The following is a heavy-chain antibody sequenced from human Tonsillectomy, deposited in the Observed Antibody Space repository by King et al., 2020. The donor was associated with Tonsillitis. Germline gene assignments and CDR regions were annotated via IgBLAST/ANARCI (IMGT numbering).Heavy chain of an antibody. D-gene: IGHD3-16*01. CDR3: ARGEGFDFDY. V-gene: IGHV5-51*01. CDR1: GYNFTTYW. CDR2: IYPDDSDA. Sequence: LQLVQSGAEVKKPGESLKISCKVSGYNFTTYWIGWVRQMPGKGLEWMGIIYPDDSDARYSPSFQGQVSMSADKSILPAYLQWSSLKASDTAIFYCARGEGFDFDYWGQGTLVTVSS. J-gene: IGHJ4*02.